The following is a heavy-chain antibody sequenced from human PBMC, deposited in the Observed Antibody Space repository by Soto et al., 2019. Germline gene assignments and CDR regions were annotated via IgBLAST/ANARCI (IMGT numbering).Heavy chain of an antibody. J-gene: IGHJ6*02. Sequence: SVKVSCKASGGTFSSYAISWVRQAPGQGLEWMGGIIPIFGTANYAQKFQGRVTITADESTSTAYMELSSLRSEDTAVYYCAGAPLATWKYYYGMDVWGQGTTVTVSS. CDR2: IIPIFGTA. V-gene: IGHV1-69*13. D-gene: IGHD2-15*01. CDR3: AGAPLATWKYYYGMDV. CDR1: GGTFSSYA.